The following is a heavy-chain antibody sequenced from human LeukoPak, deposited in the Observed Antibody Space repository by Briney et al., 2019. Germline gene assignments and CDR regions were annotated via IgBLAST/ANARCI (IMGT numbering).Heavy chain of an antibody. V-gene: IGHV4-39*01. Sequence: PSETLCLTCTISGDSIGSSSYYWGWIRQAPGKGLEWIGSMYYSGSGSYSPSLKSRVTISLDTSNNRFSLKLNSVTAADTAVYYCATLTYYYSYLAVWGKGTTVTVSS. J-gene: IGHJ6*03. CDR1: GDSIGSSSYY. CDR2: MYYSGSG. CDR3: ATLTYYYSYLAV.